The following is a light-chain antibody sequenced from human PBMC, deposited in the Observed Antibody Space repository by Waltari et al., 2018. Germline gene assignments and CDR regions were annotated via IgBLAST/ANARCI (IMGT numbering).Light chain of an antibody. V-gene: IGLV3-21*01. CDR1: NIESKS. CDR2: YDS. CDR3: QVWDANTDPGV. J-gene: IGLJ1*01. Sequence: SYVLTQPPSVSVAPGETARITCGGNNIESKSVNWYRRRPGQAPVLVISYDSDRPSGIPERFSGSNSGNTATLTISRVEAGDEADYYCQVWDANTDPGVFGTGTEVTVL.